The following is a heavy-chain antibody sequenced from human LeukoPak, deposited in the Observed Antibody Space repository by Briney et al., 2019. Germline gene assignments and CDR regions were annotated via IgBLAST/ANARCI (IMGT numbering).Heavy chain of an antibody. CDR2: IRSRSTNI. V-gene: IGHV3-21*01. Sequence: GGSLRLSCAGSGFTFSRYSMNWVRQAPGKGLGRVSSIRSRSTNIFYADSVTPRFTISRENAKNSLYLQMNRLGGEDTAVYYCARDAQWLVPEGYFYYMDVWGKGTTVTVSS. CDR3: ARDAQWLVPEGYFYYMDV. CDR1: GFTFSRYS. J-gene: IGHJ6*03. D-gene: IGHD6-19*01.